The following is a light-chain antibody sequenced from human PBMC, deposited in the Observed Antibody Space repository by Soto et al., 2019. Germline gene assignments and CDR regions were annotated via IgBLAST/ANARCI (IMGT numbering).Light chain of an antibody. CDR1: SSDVGTYNL. J-gene: IGLJ2*01. CDR3: CSYAPSRTLL. CDR2: EGN. Sequence: QSALTQPASVYGSPGESITISCTGTSSDVGTYNLATWYQQHPGRVPKLILYEGNKRPSGVSSRFSASKSGNTASLTISGLQAEDEADYFCCSYAPSRTLLFGGGTKVTVL. V-gene: IGLV2-23*01.